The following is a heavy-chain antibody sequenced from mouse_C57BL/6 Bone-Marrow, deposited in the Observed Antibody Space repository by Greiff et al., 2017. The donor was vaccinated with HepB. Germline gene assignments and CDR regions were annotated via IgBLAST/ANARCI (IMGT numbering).Heavy chain of an antibody. Sequence: QVQLQQPGAELVRPGPSVKLSCKASGYTFTSYWMHWVKQRPGQGLEWIGVIDPSDSYTNYNQKFKGKATLTVDTSSSTAYMQLSSLTSEDSAVYYCARVQRDYYAMDYWGQGTSVTVSS. V-gene: IGHV1-59*01. CDR3: ARVQRDYYAMDY. CDR1: GYTFTSYW. J-gene: IGHJ4*01. CDR2: IDPSDSYT.